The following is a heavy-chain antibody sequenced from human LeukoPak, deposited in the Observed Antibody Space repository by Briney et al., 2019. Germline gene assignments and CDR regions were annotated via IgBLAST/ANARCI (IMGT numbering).Heavy chain of an antibody. J-gene: IGHJ4*02. Sequence: ASVKVSCKASGYTFTTYGISWVRQAPGQGLEWMGWISAYNGNTNYAQKLQGRVTMTTDTSTSTAYMELRSLRSDDPAVYYCARVFHDSSGYYLYYFDYWGQGTLVTVSS. CDR1: GYTFTTYG. D-gene: IGHD3-22*01. V-gene: IGHV1-18*01. CDR2: ISAYNGNT. CDR3: ARVFHDSSGYYLYYFDY.